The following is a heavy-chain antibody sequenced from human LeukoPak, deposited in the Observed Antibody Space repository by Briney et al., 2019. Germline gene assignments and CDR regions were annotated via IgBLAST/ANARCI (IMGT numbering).Heavy chain of an antibody. CDR3: AKDVHYGDQVY. D-gene: IGHD4-17*01. CDR1: GFTFSSYA. J-gene: IGHJ4*02. CDR2: ISGSGGST. Sequence: GGSLRLSCAASGFTFSSYAMSWVRQAPGKGLEWVSAISGSGGSTYYADSVKGRFAISRDNSKNTLYLQMNSLRAEDTAVYYCAKDVHYGDQVYWGQGTLVTVSS. V-gene: IGHV3-23*01.